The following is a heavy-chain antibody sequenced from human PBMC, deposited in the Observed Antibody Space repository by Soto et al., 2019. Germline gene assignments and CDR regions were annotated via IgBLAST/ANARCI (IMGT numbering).Heavy chain of an antibody. Sequence: SETLSLTCSVSGGTISGYYWTWIRQPAGKGLEWIGRIYSSGNTKYNPSLQSRVTMSLDTSNNQFSLRLTSVTAADTAVYYCARGQRFSDWFDPWGQGTLATVSS. D-gene: IGHD3-3*01. CDR1: GGTISGYY. J-gene: IGHJ5*02. V-gene: IGHV4-4*07. CDR3: ARGQRFSDWFDP. CDR2: IYSSGNT.